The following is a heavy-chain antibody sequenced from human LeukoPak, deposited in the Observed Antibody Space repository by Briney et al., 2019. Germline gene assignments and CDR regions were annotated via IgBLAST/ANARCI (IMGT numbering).Heavy chain of an antibody. J-gene: IGHJ3*02. CDR1: GYSISSGYY. Sequence: PSETLSLTCTVSGYSISSGYYWGWIRQPPGKGLEWIGNIYHSGNTYYNPSLKSRVTISVDTSKNQFSLKLSSVTAADTAVYYCARQRAFDIWGQGTMVTVSS. CDR3: ARQRAFDI. V-gene: IGHV4-38-2*02. CDR2: IYHSGNT.